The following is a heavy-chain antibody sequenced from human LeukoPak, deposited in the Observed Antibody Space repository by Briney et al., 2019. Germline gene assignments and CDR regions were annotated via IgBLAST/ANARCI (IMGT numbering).Heavy chain of an antibody. Sequence: ASVKVSCRASGYTFTGYYMHWVRQAPGQGLEWMGWINPNSGGTNYAQKFQGRVTMTRDTSITTAYMELNRLRSDDTAVYYCARDTAMVTYWFDPWGQGTLVTVSS. D-gene: IGHD5-18*01. CDR3: ARDTAMVTYWFDP. V-gene: IGHV1-2*02. CDR1: GYTFTGYY. CDR2: INPNSGGT. J-gene: IGHJ5*02.